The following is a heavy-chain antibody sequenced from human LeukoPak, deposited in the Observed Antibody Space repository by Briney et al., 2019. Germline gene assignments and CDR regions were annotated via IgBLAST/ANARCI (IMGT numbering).Heavy chain of an antibody. D-gene: IGHD6-13*01. CDR2: INHSGST. J-gene: IGHJ4*02. CDR3: ARLHSTHSSNS. Sequence: PSETLSLTCAVYGGSFSGYYWSWIRQPPGKGLEWIEEINHSGSTNYNPSLKSRVTISVDTSKNQFSLKLSSVTAADTAVYYCARLHSTHSSNSWGQGTLVTVSS. CDR1: GGSFSGYY. V-gene: IGHV4-34*01.